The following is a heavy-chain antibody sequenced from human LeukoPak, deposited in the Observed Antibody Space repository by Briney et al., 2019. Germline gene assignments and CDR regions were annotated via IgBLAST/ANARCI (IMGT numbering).Heavy chain of an antibody. CDR2: ISWNSGSI. CDR1: GFTFDDYA. Sequence: GGSLRLSCAASGFTFDDYAMHWVRQAPGKGLEWVSGISWNSGSIGYADSVKGRFTISRDNAKNSLYLQMNSLRAEDTAVYYCARALLSVDAFDIWGQGTMVTVSS. D-gene: IGHD3-16*02. CDR3: ARALLSVDAFDI. V-gene: IGHV3-9*01. J-gene: IGHJ3*02.